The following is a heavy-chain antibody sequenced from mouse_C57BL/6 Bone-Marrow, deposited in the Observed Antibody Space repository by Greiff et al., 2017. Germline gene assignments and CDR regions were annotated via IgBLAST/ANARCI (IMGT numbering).Heavy chain of an antibody. CDR2: IRNKANNHAT. Sequence: EVKLMESGGGLVQPGGSMKLSCAASGFTFSDAWMDWVRQSPEKGLAWVAEIRNKANNHATYYAESVKGRFTISRADSKSSVYLQMNSLRAEDTGIYYCTRPHYGSRSWYFDVWGTGTTVTVSS. V-gene: IGHV6-6*01. J-gene: IGHJ1*03. CDR1: GFTFSDAW. CDR3: TRPHYGSRSWYFDV. D-gene: IGHD1-1*01.